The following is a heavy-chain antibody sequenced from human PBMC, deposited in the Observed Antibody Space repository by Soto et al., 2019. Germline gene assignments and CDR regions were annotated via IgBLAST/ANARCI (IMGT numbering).Heavy chain of an antibody. CDR3: AKVGYYDSSGHNWFDP. D-gene: IGHD3-22*01. CDR1: GFTFSSYV. V-gene: IGHV3-23*01. CDR2: ISGSGGST. Sequence: GGYLRLSCAVSGFTFSSYVMSWDRQAPGKGLEWVSAISGSGGSTYYADSVKGRFTISRDNSKNTRYMQMNSLRADDTAVYYCAKVGYYDSSGHNWFDPWGQGTQVTVSS. J-gene: IGHJ5*02.